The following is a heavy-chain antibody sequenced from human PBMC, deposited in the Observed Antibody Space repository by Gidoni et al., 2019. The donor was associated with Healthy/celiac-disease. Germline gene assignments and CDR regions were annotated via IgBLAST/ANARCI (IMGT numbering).Heavy chain of an antibody. J-gene: IGHJ4*02. CDR3: ARSLAAES. Sequence: QVQLVESGGGVVQPGRSLRLSCAASGFTFSSYGMNWVRQAPGKGLEWGAVIWDEGSNKYYADSVKGRFTISRDNSKNTLYLQMNSRRAEDTAVYYCARSLAAESWGQGTLVTVSS. D-gene: IGHD6-13*01. V-gene: IGHV3-33*01. CDR1: GFTFSSYG. CDR2: IWDEGSNK.